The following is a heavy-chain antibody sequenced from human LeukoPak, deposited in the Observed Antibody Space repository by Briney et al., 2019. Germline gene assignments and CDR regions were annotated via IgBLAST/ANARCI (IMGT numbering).Heavy chain of an antibody. J-gene: IGHJ4*02. CDR3: ARSSGWYG. V-gene: IGHV3-48*03. CDR1: GFTFSSYE. D-gene: IGHD6-19*01. Sequence: AGGSLRLSCAASGFTFSSYEMNWVRQAPGKGLEWISYISGSGSTIYYADSVKGRFTISRDNAKNSLYLQMNSLRAEDTAVYYCARSSGWYGWGQGTLVTVSS. CDR2: ISGSGSTI.